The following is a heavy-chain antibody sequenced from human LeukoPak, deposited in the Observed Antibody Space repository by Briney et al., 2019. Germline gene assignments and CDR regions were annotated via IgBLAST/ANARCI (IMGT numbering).Heavy chain of an antibody. D-gene: IGHD1-26*01. CDR1: GFTFRRYS. Sequence: GWSLRLSCAASGFTFRRYSMNWVRQAPGKGLEWVSTISSGSDYIYYADSVRGRFTISRDNFRNSVFLEVNSLRAEDTAIYYCARDLSLAMPGGFDYWGQGILVTVSS. CDR2: ISSGSDYI. J-gene: IGHJ4*02. V-gene: IGHV3-21*01. CDR3: ARDLSLAMPGGFDY.